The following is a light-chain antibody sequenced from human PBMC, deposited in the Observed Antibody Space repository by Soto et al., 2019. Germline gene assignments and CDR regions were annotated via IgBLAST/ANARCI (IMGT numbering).Light chain of an antibody. J-gene: IGKJ2*01. CDR2: DAS. Sequence: AIQMTQSPSSLSASAGDRVTIACRASQGIGNDLGWYQQKAGKAPKLLIYDASSLQSGVPSRFSGSGSGTDFTLTISSLQPEDFATYYCLQERSYPYTFGQGTTLEIK. V-gene: IGKV1-6*01. CDR3: LQERSYPYT. CDR1: QGIGND.